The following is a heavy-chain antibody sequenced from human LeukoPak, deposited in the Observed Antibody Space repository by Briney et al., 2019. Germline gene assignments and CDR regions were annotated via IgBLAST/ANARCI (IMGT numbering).Heavy chain of an antibody. Sequence: SETLSLTFTVSGGSISSSSYYWGWIRQPPGKGLEWIGSIYYSGSTYYNPSLKSRVTISVDTSKNQFSLKLSSVTAADTAVYYCARAPGHYSGSYYHPNWGQGTLVTVSS. J-gene: IGHJ4*02. CDR2: IYYSGST. D-gene: IGHD1-26*01. CDR1: GGSISSSSYY. V-gene: IGHV4-39*07. CDR3: ARAPGHYSGSYYHPN.